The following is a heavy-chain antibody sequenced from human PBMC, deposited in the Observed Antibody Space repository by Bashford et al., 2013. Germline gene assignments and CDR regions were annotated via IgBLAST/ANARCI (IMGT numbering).Heavy chain of an antibody. D-gene: IGHD6-19*01. Sequence: SSETLSLTCTVSGGSVSSGSYYWSWIRQPPGKGLEWIGYIYYSGSTNYNPSLKSRVTISVDTSKNQFSLKLSSVTAADTAVYYCAREQWLRPSYFDYWGQGPWSPSPQ. V-gene: IGHV4-61*01. CDR3: AREQWLRPSYFDY. CDR2: IYYSGST. CDR1: GGSVSSGSYY. J-gene: IGHJ4*02.